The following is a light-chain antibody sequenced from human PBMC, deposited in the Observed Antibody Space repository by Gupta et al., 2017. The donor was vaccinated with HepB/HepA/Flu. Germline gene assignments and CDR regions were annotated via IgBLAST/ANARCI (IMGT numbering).Light chain of an antibody. CDR2: DSS. CDR1: QSCSSY. V-gene: IGKV3-11*01. Sequence: EIVLTQSPATLSLSPGERATLSCSASQSCSSYLAWYQQKPGQAPRLLIYDSSNRTTGIPARFSGSGSGTDFTLTISSLEPEDFAVYYCQQRSNWPPITFGQGTRLEIK. J-gene: IGKJ5*01. CDR3: QQRSNWPPIT.